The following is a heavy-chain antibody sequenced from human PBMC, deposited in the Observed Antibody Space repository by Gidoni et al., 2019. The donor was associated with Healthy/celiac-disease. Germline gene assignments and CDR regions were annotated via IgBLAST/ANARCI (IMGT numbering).Heavy chain of an antibody. CDR1: GFTFSSYG. Sequence: QVQLVESGVGVVQPGRSLRLSCAASGFTFSSYGMHWVRQAPGKGLEWVAVIWYDGSNKYYADSVKGRFTISRDNSKNTLYLQMNSLRAEDTAVYYCAREWGTSTAASDYWGQGTLVTVSS. J-gene: IGHJ4*02. CDR2: IWYDGSNK. D-gene: IGHD7-27*01. CDR3: AREWGTSTAASDY. V-gene: IGHV3-33*01.